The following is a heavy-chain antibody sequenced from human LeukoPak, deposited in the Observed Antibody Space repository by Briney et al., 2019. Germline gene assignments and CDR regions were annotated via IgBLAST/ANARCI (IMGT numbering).Heavy chain of an antibody. CDR2: FDPEDGET. J-gene: IGHJ6*02. CDR3: ATLLHPTYYYYGMDV. Sequence: ASVKVSCKVSGYTLTELSMHWVRQAPGKGLEWMGGFDPEDGETIYAQKCQGRITMTEDTSTDTAYMELSSLRSEDTAVYYCATLLHPTYYYYGMDVWGQGTTVTVSS. CDR1: GYTLTELS. V-gene: IGHV1-24*01.